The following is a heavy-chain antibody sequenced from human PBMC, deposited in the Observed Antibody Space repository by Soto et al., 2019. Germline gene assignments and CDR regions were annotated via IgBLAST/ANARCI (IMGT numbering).Heavy chain of an antibody. V-gene: IGHV3-11*01. CDR2: ISSSGTAT. D-gene: IGHD6-6*01. Sequence: QVQLVESGGGLVRPGGSLRLSCAASGFTFRDYDMSWIRQAPGKGLEWVSCISSSGTATYYADSVKGRFTISRDNAKNSLYVEMNSLRVEDSAVYYCARKGPRAARPNHWGQGSLVSDSS. J-gene: IGHJ5*02. CDR3: ARKGPRAARPNH. CDR1: GFTFRDYD.